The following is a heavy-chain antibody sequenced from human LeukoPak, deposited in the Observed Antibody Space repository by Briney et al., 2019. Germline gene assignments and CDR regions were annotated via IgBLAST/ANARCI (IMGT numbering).Heavy chain of an antibody. J-gene: IGHJ4*02. V-gene: IGHV3-30*03. CDR3: ASANGVYDSLDY. CDR2: MSYDGSNS. Sequence: PGGSLRLSCAASGLTVSSYSMNWVRQAPGKGLEWVAVMSYDGSNSYYADSVKGRFTISRDNSKNTLYLQMNSLRAEDTAVYYCASANGVYDSLDYWGQGTLVTVSS. CDR1: GLTVSSYS. D-gene: IGHD3-22*01.